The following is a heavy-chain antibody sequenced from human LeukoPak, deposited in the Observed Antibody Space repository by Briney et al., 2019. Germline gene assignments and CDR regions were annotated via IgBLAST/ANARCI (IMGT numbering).Heavy chain of an antibody. D-gene: IGHD1-26*01. Sequence: GSLRLSCAASGFTFSSYWMHWVRQAPGKGLVWVSRINSDGSSTSYADSVKGRFTISRDNAKNTLYLRMNSLRAEDTAVYYCVSWVGATLYWGQGTLVTVSS. J-gene: IGHJ4*02. V-gene: IGHV3-74*01. CDR2: INSDGSST. CDR3: VSWVGATLY. CDR1: GFTFSSYW.